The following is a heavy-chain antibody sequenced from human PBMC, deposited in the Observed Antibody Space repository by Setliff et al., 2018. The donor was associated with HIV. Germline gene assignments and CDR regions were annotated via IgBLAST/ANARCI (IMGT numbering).Heavy chain of an antibody. CDR2: VYYSGTT. J-gene: IGHJ4*02. Sequence: SETLSLTCSVSDGSMTSGSYYWGWIRQPPGKGLEWIGSVYYSGTTYYNPSLKSRLRMSVDTSKNQFTLKVISMTAADTAVYYCARLSCSSNSCPFDYWVQGSLVT. V-gene: IGHV4-39*06. CDR1: DGSMTSGSYY. D-gene: IGHD2-2*01. CDR3: ARLSCSSNSCPFDY.